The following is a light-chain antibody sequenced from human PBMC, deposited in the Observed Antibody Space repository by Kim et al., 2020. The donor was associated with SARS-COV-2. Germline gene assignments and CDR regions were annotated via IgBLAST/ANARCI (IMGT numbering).Light chain of an antibody. Sequence: APERTAGVPGGGTNIGHQKVNWFQQGPGQAPILVIYYNSNRSSGIPERFSGSKSGNTATLTISRVEAVDEADYYCQVWDTDTDHVVFGSGTKVTVL. J-gene: IGLJ1*01. V-gene: IGLV3-21*04. CDR1: NIGHQK. CDR2: YNS. CDR3: QVWDTDTDHVV.